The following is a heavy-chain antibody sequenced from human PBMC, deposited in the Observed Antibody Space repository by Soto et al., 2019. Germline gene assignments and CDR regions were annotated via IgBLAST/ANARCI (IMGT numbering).Heavy chain of an antibody. D-gene: IGHD3-3*01. V-gene: IGHV4-39*01. J-gene: IGHJ3*02. CDR1: GGSISSSSYY. CDR2: IYYSGST. CDR3: AGRFLEWLLFGEPPNDAFDI. Sequence: QLQLQESGPGLVKPSETLSLTCTVSGGSISSSSYYWGWIRQPPGKGLEWIGSIYYSGSTYYNPSLKSRVTISVDTSKNQFSLKLSSVTAADTAVYYCAGRFLEWLLFGEPPNDAFDIWGQGTMVTVSS.